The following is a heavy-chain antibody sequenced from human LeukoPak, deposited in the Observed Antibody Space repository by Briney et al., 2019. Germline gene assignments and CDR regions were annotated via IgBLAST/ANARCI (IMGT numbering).Heavy chain of an antibody. J-gene: IGHJ3*02. V-gene: IGHV4-39*01. Sequence: PSETLSLTCTVSGRSISNSDSYFWAWIRQPPGKGLEWIASISYSGSTYYNPSLKSRVTISIDTSKNQFFLNLSSVSAADTAVFYCATHQDAFDIWGQGTIVTVSS. CDR2: ISYSGST. CDR1: GRSISNSDSYF. CDR3: ATHQDAFDI.